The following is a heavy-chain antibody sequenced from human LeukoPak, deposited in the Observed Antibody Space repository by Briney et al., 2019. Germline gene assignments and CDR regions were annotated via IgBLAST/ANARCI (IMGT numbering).Heavy chain of an antibody. Sequence: SETLSLTCTVSGGSISSYYWSWIRQPPGKGLEWIGYIYYSGGTNYNPSLKSRVTTSVDTSKNQFSLKLSSVTAADTAVYYCARGISMRGSGWYIYYYMDVWGKGTTVTVSS. J-gene: IGHJ6*03. CDR1: GGSISSYY. D-gene: IGHD6-19*01. V-gene: IGHV4-59*01. CDR2: IYYSGGT. CDR3: ARGISMRGSGWYIYYYMDV.